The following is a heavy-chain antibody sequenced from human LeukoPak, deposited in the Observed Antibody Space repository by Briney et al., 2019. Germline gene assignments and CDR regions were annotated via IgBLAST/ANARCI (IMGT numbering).Heavy chain of an antibody. J-gene: IGHJ4*02. D-gene: IGHD2-2*01. CDR1: GFTVSSNY. Sequence: GGSLRLSCAASGFTVSSNYMGWVRQAPGKGLEWVSVIYSGGSTYYADSVKGRFTIPRDNSKNTLYLQMNSLRAEDTAVYYCARGLNVVVPAAMNYFDYWGQGTLVTVSS. CDR2: IYSGGST. V-gene: IGHV3-66*01. CDR3: ARGLNVVVPAAMNYFDY.